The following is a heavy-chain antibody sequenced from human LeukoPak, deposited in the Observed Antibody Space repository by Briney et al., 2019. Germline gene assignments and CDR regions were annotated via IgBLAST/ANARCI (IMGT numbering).Heavy chain of an antibody. CDR1: GYTFTSYG. CDR2: INPNNGGT. CDR3: ARDPAQSYYMDV. Sequence: ASVKVSCKASGYTFTSYGISWVRQAPGQGLEWMGWINPNNGGTNYAQKFQGRVAMTRDKSINTVYMELTRLTSDDTAMYYCARDPAQSYYMDVWGIGTSVTASS. J-gene: IGHJ6*03. V-gene: IGHV1-2*02.